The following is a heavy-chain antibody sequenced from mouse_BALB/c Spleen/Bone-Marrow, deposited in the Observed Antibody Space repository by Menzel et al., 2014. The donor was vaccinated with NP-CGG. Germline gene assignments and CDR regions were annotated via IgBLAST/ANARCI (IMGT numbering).Heavy chain of an antibody. CDR2: IRNKANAYTT. J-gene: IGHJ4*01. CDR3: ARSLYPRAMDY. D-gene: IGHD2-1*01. Sequence: EVQLQESGGGLVQPGGSLRLSCAPSGFTFTDYYMSWVRQPPGKALEWLGFIRNKANAYTTEYSASVKGRFTISRDNSQSILYLQMNILRAEDSATYYCARSLYPRAMDYWGQGTSVTVSS. CDR1: GFTFTDYY. V-gene: IGHV7-3*02.